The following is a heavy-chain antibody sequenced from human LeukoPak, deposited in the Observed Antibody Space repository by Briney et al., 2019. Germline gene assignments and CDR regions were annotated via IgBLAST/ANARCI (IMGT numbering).Heavy chain of an antibody. CDR1: GYTFTSYG. Sequence: ASVKVSCKASGYTFTSYGISWVRQAPGQGLEWLGWISTYDDNIKYAQSLQGRLTLTRDTSTSTAYMELRSLTSDDTAVYYCARETYSNILTGTDYWGPGTLVTVSS. CDR3: ARETYSNILTGTDY. CDR2: ISTYDDNI. D-gene: IGHD3-9*01. J-gene: IGHJ4*02. V-gene: IGHV1-18*01.